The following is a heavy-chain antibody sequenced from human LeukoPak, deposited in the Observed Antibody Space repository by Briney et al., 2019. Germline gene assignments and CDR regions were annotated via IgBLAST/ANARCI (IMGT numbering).Heavy chain of an antibody. J-gene: IGHJ4*02. CDR3: ARGMVNGVDY. Sequence: GGSLRLSCAASGFTFSSYAMSWVRQAPGKGLEWVSGISGGGGSTYYADSVKGRCTISRDNSKHTLYLHMNSLRAEDTAVYYCARGMVNGVDYWGQGTLVTVSS. D-gene: IGHD5-18*01. V-gene: IGHV3-23*01. CDR2: ISGGGGST. CDR1: GFTFSSYA.